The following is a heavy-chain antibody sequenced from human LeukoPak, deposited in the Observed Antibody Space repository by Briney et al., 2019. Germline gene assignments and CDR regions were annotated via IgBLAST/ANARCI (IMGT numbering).Heavy chain of an antibody. D-gene: IGHD6-6*01. CDR3: ARGGIRHYSSSPPGYYYMDV. V-gene: IGHV1-18*01. J-gene: IGHJ6*03. CDR2: ISAYNGNT. Sequence: GASVKVSCKASGYTFTSYGISWVRQAPGQGLEWMGWISAYNGNTNYAQKLQGRVTMTTDTSTSTAYMELRSLRSDDTAVYYCARGGIRHYSSSPPGYYYMDVWGKGTTVTVSS. CDR1: GYTFTSYG.